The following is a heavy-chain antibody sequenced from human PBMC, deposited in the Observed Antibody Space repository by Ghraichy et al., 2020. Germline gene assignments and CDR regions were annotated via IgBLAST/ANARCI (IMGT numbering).Heavy chain of an antibody. CDR1: GYSISSGYY. CDR2: IYHSGST. V-gene: IGHV4-38-2*02. D-gene: IGHD3-22*01. J-gene: IGHJ4*02. Sequence: SQTLSLTCTVSGYSISSGYYWGWIRQPPGKGLEWIGSIYHSGSTYYNPSLKSRVTISVDTSKNQFSLKLSSVTAADTAVYYCARDPSIYYDSSGYVDYWGQGTLVTVSS. CDR3: ARDPSIYYDSSGYVDY.